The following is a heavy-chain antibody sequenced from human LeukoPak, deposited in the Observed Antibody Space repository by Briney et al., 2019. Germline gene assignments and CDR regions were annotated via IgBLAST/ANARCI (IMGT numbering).Heavy chain of an antibody. J-gene: IGHJ4*02. D-gene: IGHD6-19*01. CDR2: IYYSGST. Sequence: LETLSLTCTVSGGSISSYYWSWIRQPPGKRLEWIGYIYYSGSTNYNPSLNSRATMSVDTSKHQFSLKLNFVTAADTAVYYCARQGSGWYYFDYWGQGTVVTVSS. V-gene: IGHV4-59*08. CDR3: ARQGSGWYYFDY. CDR1: GGSISSYY.